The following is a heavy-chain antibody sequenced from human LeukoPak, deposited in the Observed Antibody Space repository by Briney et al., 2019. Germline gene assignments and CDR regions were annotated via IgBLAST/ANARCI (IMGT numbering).Heavy chain of an antibody. D-gene: IGHD3-10*01. J-gene: IGHJ3*02. CDR3: ASAYGSGSYSKGGNAFDI. Sequence: SETLSLTCTVSGGSISSYYWSWIRQPAGKGLEWIGRIYTSGSTNYNPSLKSRVTMSVDTSKNQFSLKLSSVTAADTAVYYCASAYGSGSYSKGGNAFDIWGQGTMVTVSS. V-gene: IGHV4-4*07. CDR2: IYTSGST. CDR1: GGSISSYY.